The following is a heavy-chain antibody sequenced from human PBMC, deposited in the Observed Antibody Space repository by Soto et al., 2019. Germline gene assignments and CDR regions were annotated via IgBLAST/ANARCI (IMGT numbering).Heavy chain of an antibody. J-gene: IGHJ6*03. D-gene: IGHD2-21*02. CDR3: STAPFTADYYYYYMDV. Sequence: ASVKVSCKVSGYTLTELSMHWVRQAPGKGLEWMGGFDPEDGETIYAQKFQGRVTMTEDTSTDTAYMELSSLRSEDTAVYYCSTAPFTADYYYYYMDVWGKGTTVTVSS. CDR2: FDPEDGET. V-gene: IGHV1-24*01. CDR1: GYTLTELS.